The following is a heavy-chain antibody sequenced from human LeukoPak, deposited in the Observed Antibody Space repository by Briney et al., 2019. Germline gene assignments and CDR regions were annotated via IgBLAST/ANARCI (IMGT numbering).Heavy chain of an antibody. Sequence: GGSLRLSCAASGFTFSNYAMSWVRQAPGKGLEWVSAILGSGGSTYYADSVKGRSTVSRDNSKSKLSLQMNCLRAEDTALYYCAKWGDYDVLTGYYVPDYWGQGTLVTVSS. CDR2: ILGSGGST. CDR1: GFTFSNYA. D-gene: IGHD3-9*01. V-gene: IGHV3-23*01. J-gene: IGHJ4*02. CDR3: AKWGDYDVLTGYYVPDY.